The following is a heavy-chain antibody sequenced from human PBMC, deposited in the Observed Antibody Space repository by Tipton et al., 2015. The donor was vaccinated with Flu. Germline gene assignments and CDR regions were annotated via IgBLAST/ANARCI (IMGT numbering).Heavy chain of an antibody. CDR3: ARAGYSSSWYEGGDAFDI. V-gene: IGHV4-34*01. J-gene: IGHJ3*02. D-gene: IGHD6-13*01. Sequence: TLSLTCAVYGGSFSGYYWSWIRQPPGKGLEWIGEINHSGSTNYNPSLKSRVTISVDTSKNQFSLKLSSVTAADTAVYYCARAGYSSSWYEGGDAFDIWGQGTVVTVSS. CDR1: GGSFSGYY. CDR2: INHSGST.